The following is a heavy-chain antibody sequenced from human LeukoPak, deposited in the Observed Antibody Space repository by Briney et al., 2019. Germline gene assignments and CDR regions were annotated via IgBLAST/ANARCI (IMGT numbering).Heavy chain of an antibody. J-gene: IGHJ3*02. CDR3: ARSGLWFGEYAIDI. Sequence: PSETLSLTCTVSGGSISSYYWSWIRQPPGKGLEWIGYIYYSGSTNYNPSLKSRVTISVDTSKNQFSLKLSSVTAADTAVYYCARSGLWFGEYAIDIWGQGTMVTVSS. D-gene: IGHD3-10*01. CDR1: GGSISSYY. CDR2: IYYSGST. V-gene: IGHV4-59*01.